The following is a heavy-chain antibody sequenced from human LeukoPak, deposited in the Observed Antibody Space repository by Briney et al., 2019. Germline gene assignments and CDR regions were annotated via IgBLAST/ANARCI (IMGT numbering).Heavy chain of an antibody. Sequence: GTSVKVSCRASGFTFTSSAMQWVRQARGQRLEWIGWIVVGSGNTNYAQKFQERVTITRDMSTSTAYMELSSLRSEDTAVYYCAVAATPVLNPSAEYFQHWGQGTLVTVSS. CDR3: AVAATPVLNPSAEYFQH. D-gene: IGHD2-15*01. V-gene: IGHV1-58*02. CDR1: GFTFTSSA. CDR2: IVVGSGNT. J-gene: IGHJ1*01.